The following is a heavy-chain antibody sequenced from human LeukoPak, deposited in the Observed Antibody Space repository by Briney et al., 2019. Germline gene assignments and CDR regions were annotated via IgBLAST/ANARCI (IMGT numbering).Heavy chain of an antibody. CDR3: VRVGGRSSIGGDC. V-gene: IGHV3-30-3*01. J-gene: IGHJ4*02. CDR1: GFTFSNYA. D-gene: IGHD3-10*01. CDR2: ISYDGFNK. Sequence: GRSLRLSCAASGFTFSNYAMHWVRQAPGKGLEWVAVISYDGFNKYYSDSVKGRFTISRDNSKNTLYLQMNSLRAEDTAVYHCVRVGGRSSIGGDCWGQGTLVTVSS.